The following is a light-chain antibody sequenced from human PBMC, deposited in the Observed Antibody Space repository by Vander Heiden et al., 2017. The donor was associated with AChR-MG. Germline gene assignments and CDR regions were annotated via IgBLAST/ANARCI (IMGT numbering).Light chain of an antibody. Sequence: EIVLTQSPGTVSLSPGERATLSCRASQSLSSNYLAWYQHKPGQAPRLLIYGASSRATGIPDRFSGSGSGTDFTLTISRLEPEDFAVYYCQQDDTSPNTFGLGTKLEIK. J-gene: IGKJ2*01. CDR3: QQDDTSPNT. V-gene: IGKV3-20*01. CDR2: GAS. CDR1: QSLSSNY.